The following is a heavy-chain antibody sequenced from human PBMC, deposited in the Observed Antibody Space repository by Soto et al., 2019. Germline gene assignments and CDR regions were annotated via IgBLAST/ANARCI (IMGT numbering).Heavy chain of an antibody. Sequence: QVQLVESGGGVVQPGRSLRLSCAASGFTFSSYGMHWVRQAPGKGLEWVAAISYDGSNKYYADSVKGRFTISRDNSKNTLYLQINSLRAEDTAVYYCAKDSMATGVYGGQGTLVTVSS. D-gene: IGHD5-12*01. CDR1: GFTFSSYG. J-gene: IGHJ4*02. V-gene: IGHV3-30*18. CDR3: AKDSMATGVY. CDR2: ISYDGSNK.